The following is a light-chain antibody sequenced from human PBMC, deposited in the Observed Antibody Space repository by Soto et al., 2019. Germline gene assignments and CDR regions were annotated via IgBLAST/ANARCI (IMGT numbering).Light chain of an antibody. CDR3: QHYGSSPPGVT. Sequence: EIVLTQSPGTLSLSQGEIATLSCRASQSVSSSYLAWYQQKPGQAPRLLIYGASIRATGIPDRFSGSGSVTDFTLTTSRLEPAEFAVYYCQHYGSSPPGVTFGPGTKVDSK. CDR2: GAS. CDR1: QSVSSSY. V-gene: IGKV3-20*01. J-gene: IGKJ3*01.